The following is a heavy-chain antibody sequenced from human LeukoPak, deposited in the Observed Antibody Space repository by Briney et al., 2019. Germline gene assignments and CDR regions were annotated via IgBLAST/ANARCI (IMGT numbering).Heavy chain of an antibody. CDR1: GFTFSDYY. Sequence: GGSLRLSCAASGFTFSDYYMSWIRQAPGKGLEWVSYISSSSSYTNYADSVKGRFTISRDNAKNSLYLQMNSLRAEDTAGYYCARDSEVVANIYYYYGMDVWGQGTTVTVSS. V-gene: IGHV3-11*06. D-gene: IGHD2-15*01. CDR2: ISSSSSYT. J-gene: IGHJ6*02. CDR3: ARDSEVVANIYYYYGMDV.